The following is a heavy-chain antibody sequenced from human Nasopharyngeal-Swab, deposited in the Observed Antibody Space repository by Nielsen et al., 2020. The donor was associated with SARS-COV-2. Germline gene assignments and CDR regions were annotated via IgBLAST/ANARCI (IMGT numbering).Heavy chain of an antibody. J-gene: IGHJ4*02. D-gene: IGHD3-22*01. Sequence: GGSLRLSCAASGFTFSSYAMSWVRQAPGKGLEWVSVIYSGGSSTYYADSVKGRFTISRDNSKNTLYLQMNSLRAEDTAVYYCAKDPFTMIVGGDYWGQGTLVTVSS. V-gene: IGHV3-23*03. CDR2: IYSGGSST. CDR1: GFTFSSYA. CDR3: AKDPFTMIVGGDY.